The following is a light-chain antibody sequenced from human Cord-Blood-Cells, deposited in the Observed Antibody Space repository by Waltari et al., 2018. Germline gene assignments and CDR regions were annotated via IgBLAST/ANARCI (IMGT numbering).Light chain of an antibody. Sequence: QLVLTQPPSAPGTPGLRVTISCSGSSPHIGSNYVYWYQQLPGTAPKLLIYRNNQRPSGVPDRFSGSKSGTSASLAISGLRSEDEADYYCAAWDDSLSGWVFGGGTKLTVL. V-gene: IGLV1-47*01. CDR3: AAWDDSLSGWV. CDR2: RNN. J-gene: IGLJ3*02. CDR1: SPHIGSNY.